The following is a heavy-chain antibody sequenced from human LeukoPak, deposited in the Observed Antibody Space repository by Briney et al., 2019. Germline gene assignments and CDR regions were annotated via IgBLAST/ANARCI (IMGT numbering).Heavy chain of an antibody. V-gene: IGHV1-2*02. Sequence: GSVKVSCKASGYTFTGYYMHWVRQAPGRGLEWMGWINPNSGGTNYAQTFQGRVTMTKDTSISTAYMEQRRPRADDTAVYSCGMNILTGYYGFDFWRQGTLDSVFS. CDR3: GMNILTGYYGFDF. D-gene: IGHD3-9*01. CDR2: INPNSGGT. CDR1: GYTFTGYY. J-gene: IGHJ4*02.